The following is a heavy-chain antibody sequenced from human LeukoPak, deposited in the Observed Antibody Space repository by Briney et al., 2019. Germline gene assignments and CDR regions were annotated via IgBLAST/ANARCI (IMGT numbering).Heavy chain of an antibody. D-gene: IGHD3-22*01. CDR3: ARAVAYYYDSSGRDY. CDR2: ISYDGSNK. J-gene: IGHJ4*02. CDR1: GFTFSSYG. Sequence: VGSLRLSCAASGFTFSSYGMHWVRQAPGKGLEWVAVISYDGSNKYYADSVKGRFTISRDNSKNTLYLQMNSLRAEDTAVYYCARAVAYYYDSSGRDYWGQGTLVTVSS. V-gene: IGHV3-30*03.